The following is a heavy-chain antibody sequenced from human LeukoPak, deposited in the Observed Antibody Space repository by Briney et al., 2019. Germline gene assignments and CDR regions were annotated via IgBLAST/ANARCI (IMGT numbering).Heavy chain of an antibody. CDR3: ARRSITMVRGVISASLDY. CDR1: GYTFTGYY. Sequence: ASVKVSCKASGYTFTGYYMHWVRQAPGQGLKWMGRINPNSGGTNYAQKFQGRVTMTRDTSISTAYMELSRLRSDDTAVYYCARRSITMVRGVISASLDYWGQGTLVTVSS. V-gene: IGHV1-2*06. CDR2: INPNSGGT. D-gene: IGHD3-10*01. J-gene: IGHJ4*02.